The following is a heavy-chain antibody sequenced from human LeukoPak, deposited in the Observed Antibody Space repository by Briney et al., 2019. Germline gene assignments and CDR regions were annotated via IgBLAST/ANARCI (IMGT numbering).Heavy chain of an antibody. J-gene: IGHJ6*02. Sequence: PGGSLRLSCAASGFTVSSNYMSWVRQAPGKGLEWVSVIYSGGGTYYADSVKGRFTISRDNSKNTLYLQMNSLRAEDTAVYYCARGAGTTVFSYYYGMDVWGQGTTVTVSS. CDR2: IYSGGGT. CDR1: GFTVSSNY. CDR3: ARGAGTTVFSYYYGMDV. V-gene: IGHV3-66*01. D-gene: IGHD1-7*01.